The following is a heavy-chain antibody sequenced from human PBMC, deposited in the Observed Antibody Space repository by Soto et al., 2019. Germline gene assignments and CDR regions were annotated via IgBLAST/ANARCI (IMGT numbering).Heavy chain of an antibody. CDR2: ITPHGGST. V-gene: IGHV1-46*01. D-gene: IGHD3-3*01. Sequence: QVQLVQSGAEVKRPGASGQFSYKAPGDTFTSYYLNWVRQAPGQGIEWRGVITPHGGSTKYAQTFQGSITMTRDTSRSTAYMELSSLRSEDTAIYYCARSSGGNFGIIIEGSNWFDPLGQGTLGTGSS. J-gene: IGHJ5*02. CDR1: GDTFTSYY. CDR3: ARSSGGNFGIIIEGSNWFDP.